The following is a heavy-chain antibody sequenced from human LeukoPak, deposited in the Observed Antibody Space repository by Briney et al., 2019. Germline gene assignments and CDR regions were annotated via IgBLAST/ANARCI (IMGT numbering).Heavy chain of an antibody. Sequence: GGSLRLSCAASGFTFSSYAMSWVRQVPGKGLGWVSGISGAGGSTYYADSVKGRFTISRDNSKDTLYLQMNSLRAEDTAIYYCVKLRTGTATNFDYWGQGTLVTVSS. CDR2: ISGAGGST. CDR3: VKLRTGTATNFDY. D-gene: IGHD1-1*01. J-gene: IGHJ4*02. CDR1: GFTFSSYA. V-gene: IGHV3-23*01.